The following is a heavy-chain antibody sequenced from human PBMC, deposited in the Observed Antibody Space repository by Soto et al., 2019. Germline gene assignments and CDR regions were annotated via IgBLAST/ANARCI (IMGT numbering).Heavy chain of an antibody. CDR2: ISWNSGRI. D-gene: IGHD1-26*01. V-gene: IGHV3-9*01. CDR1: GFTFDDYA. CDR3: TKDLGGDLSLAGY. Sequence: EVQLVESGGGLVQPGRTLRLSCAASGFTFDDYAMHWVRQAPGKGLEWVSGISWNSGRIGYADCVKGRFTISRDNAKTSLYLQMNSLRAEDTALYYCTKDLGGDLSLAGYWGQGTLVTVSS. J-gene: IGHJ4*02.